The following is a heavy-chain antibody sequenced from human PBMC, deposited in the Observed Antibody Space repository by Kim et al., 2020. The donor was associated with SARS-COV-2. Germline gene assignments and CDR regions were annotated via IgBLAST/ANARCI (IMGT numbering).Heavy chain of an antibody. Sequence: VKGRFTISRDNSRNTLYLQMCRLRADDTAVYYCVKEGLDDGDFCSKEYWGQGTLVTVSS. J-gene: IGHJ4*02. CDR3: VKEGLDDGDFCSKEY. D-gene: IGHD3-3*01. V-gene: IGHV3-64D*06.